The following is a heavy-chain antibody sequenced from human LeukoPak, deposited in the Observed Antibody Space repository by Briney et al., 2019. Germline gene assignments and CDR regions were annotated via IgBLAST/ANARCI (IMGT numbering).Heavy chain of an antibody. J-gene: IGHJ6*03. CDR2: IRGSGDRT. CDR1: GFTLSSYA. D-gene: IGHD1-26*01. V-gene: IGHV3-23*01. Sequence: GGSLRLSCAASGFTLSSYAMSWVRQAPGKGLEWVSAIRGSGDRTHYADSVKGRFTISRDNSKNTLYLQMNSLRAEDTAVYYCAKDSKIVGATFRSYHYMDVWGKGTAVTVSS. CDR3: AKDSKIVGATFRSYHYMDV.